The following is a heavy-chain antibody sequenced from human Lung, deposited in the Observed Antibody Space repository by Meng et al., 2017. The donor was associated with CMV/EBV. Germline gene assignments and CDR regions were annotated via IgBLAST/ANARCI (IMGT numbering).Heavy chain of an antibody. J-gene: IGHJ6*02. CDR1: GFTFSSYE. Sequence: RGSXRLXCTASGFTFSSYEMNWVRQAPGKGLEWVSYISSSGSTVSYGDSVKGRFTISRDNAKNSLYLQMNSLRAEDTAVYYCARDRPTHLIYCSNDNCYSNAMDVXGQGTTVTVSS. D-gene: IGHD2-2*01. CDR2: ISSSGSTV. V-gene: IGHV3-48*03. CDR3: ARDRPTHLIYCSNDNCYSNAMDV.